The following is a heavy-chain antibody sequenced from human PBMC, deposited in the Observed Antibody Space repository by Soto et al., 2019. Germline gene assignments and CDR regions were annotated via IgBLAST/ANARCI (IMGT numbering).Heavy chain of an antibody. CDR3: ARDDYKDGGNNWFDP. D-gene: IGHD3-16*01. V-gene: IGHV4-4*07. CDR2: MYTKERT. Sequence: KTSETLSLTCTVSGGSITNYYWSWIRQPAGKGLEWIGRMYTKERTNYNLSFKGRVTMSVDTSKNQFSLKLNAVTAADTAVYYCARDDYKDGGNNWFDPWGQGTLVTVSS. CDR1: GGSITNYY. J-gene: IGHJ5*02.